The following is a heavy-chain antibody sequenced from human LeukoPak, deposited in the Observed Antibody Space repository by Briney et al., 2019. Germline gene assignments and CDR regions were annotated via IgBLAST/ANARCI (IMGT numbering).Heavy chain of an antibody. CDR2: IKEDGSEK. Sequence: GGSLRLSCAASGFIFSTYWMAWVRQAPGEGLEWVAKIKEDGSEKYYVDSVSGRFTISRDNAKNSLYLQMNSLRAEDMAVYYCARDANRGGDSDYWGQGTLVTVSS. V-gene: IGHV3-7*05. J-gene: IGHJ4*02. D-gene: IGHD3-10*01. CDR3: ARDANRGGDSDY. CDR1: GFIFSTYW.